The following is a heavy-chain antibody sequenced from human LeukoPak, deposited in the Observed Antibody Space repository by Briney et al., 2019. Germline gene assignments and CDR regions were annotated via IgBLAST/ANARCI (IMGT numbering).Heavy chain of an antibody. D-gene: IGHD1-7*01. V-gene: IGHV4-59*01. J-gene: IGHJ5*01. Sequence: TSETLSLTCTVSGGSISSYYWSWIRQPPGKGLEWIGYIYYSGSTTYNPSLKSRVTISVDTSKNQFSVKLSSVTAADTAVYYCAREWNYVIDSWGQGTLVTDSS. CDR2: IYYSGST. CDR1: GGSISSYY. CDR3: AREWNYVIDS.